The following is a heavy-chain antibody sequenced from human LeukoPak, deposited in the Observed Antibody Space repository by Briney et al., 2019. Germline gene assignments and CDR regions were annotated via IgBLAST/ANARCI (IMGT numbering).Heavy chain of an antibody. Sequence: GGSLRLSCAASGFTFSSYERNWVRQAPGKGLGWVSYISSSGSTIYYADSVKGRFTISRDNAKNSLYLQMNSLRAEDTAVYYCAELGITMIGGVWGKGTTVTISS. CDR1: GFTFSSYE. V-gene: IGHV3-48*03. D-gene: IGHD3-10*02. J-gene: IGHJ6*04. CDR2: ISSSGSTI. CDR3: AELGITMIGGV.